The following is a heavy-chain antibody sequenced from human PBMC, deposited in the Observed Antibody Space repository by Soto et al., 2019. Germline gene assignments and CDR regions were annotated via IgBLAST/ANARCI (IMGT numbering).Heavy chain of an antibody. CDR1: GFAFSTYG. D-gene: IGHD6-19*01. J-gene: IGHJ5*02. CDR2: ISYDGTDK. Sequence: QVHLVESGGGVVQPGRSLTISCVGSGFAFSTYGMHWVRQAPAKGLEWVALISYDGTDKYYADSVKGRFSISRDKSKHTLSLQRDSIRAEDTSVYYCAKDVGAWSDSWGKGTLVNVSS. CDR3: AKDVGAWSDS. V-gene: IGHV3-30*18.